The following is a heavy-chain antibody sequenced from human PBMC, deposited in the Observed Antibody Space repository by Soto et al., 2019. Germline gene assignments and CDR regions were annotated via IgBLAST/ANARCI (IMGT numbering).Heavy chain of an antibody. CDR3: ARGLRYFDWLLSKDNWFDP. J-gene: IGHJ5*02. V-gene: IGHV1-18*01. CDR2: ISAYNGNT. CDR1: GYTFTSYG. Sequence: GASVKVSGKASGYTFTSYGISWVRQAPGQGLEWMGWISAYNGNTNYAQKLQGRVTMTTDTSTSTAYMELRSLRSDDTAVYYCARGLRYFDWLLSKDNWFDPWGQGTLVTVSS. D-gene: IGHD3-9*01.